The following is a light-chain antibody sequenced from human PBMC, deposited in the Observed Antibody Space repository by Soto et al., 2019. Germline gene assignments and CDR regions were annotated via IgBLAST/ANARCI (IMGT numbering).Light chain of an antibody. V-gene: IGLV2-8*01. J-gene: IGLJ1*01. Sequence: QSVLTQPPSASGSPGQSVTISCTGTSSDVGAYIFVSWYQQHPGKAPKLMVYDVNRRPPGVPDRFFGSKSGNTASLTVSGLQAEDEADYYCSSFAGSNNFPYVFGTGTKVTVL. CDR2: DVN. CDR3: SSFAGSNNFPYV. CDR1: SSDVGAYIF.